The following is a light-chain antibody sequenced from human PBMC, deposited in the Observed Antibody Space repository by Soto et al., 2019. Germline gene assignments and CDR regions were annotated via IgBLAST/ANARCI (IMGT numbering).Light chain of an antibody. V-gene: IGLV2-8*01. CDR2: EVT. Sequence: QSALTQPPSASGSPGQSVTISCTGTSSDVGGYNYVSWYQQHPGKAPRLMVYEVTKRPSGVPARFSGSKSGNTASLTVSGLQAVDEADYYCSSHAGIKNVVFGAGTKVTVL. CDR1: SSDVGGYNY. J-gene: IGLJ3*02. CDR3: SSHAGIKNVV.